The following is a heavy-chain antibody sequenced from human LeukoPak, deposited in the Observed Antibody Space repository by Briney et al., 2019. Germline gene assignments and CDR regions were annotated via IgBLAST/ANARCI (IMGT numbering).Heavy chain of an antibody. J-gene: IGHJ4*02. CDR1: GVTVSSNH. V-gene: IGHV3-66*01. Sequence: GGSLRLSCAVSGVTVSSNHMSWVRQAPGKGLEWVSAIYSGGGTYYADSVKGRFTLSRDIAKNTLYLQMNSLRAEDTAVYYCVRDASWGQGTLVTVS. CDR3: VRDAS. CDR2: IYSGGGT.